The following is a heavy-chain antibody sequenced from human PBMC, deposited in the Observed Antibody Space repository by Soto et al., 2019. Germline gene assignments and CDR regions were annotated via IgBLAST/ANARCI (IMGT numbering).Heavy chain of an antibody. CDR3: ARLDSGAAYYYGLDA. CDR1: ELPFSFYR. CDR2: IKQDGSEK. V-gene: IGHV3-7*01. Sequence: EVQLVESGGGLVQPGGSLRLSGAASELPFSFYRMSWVRQAPGKGREWVANIKQDGSEKNYADSVKGRFTISRDNAKNSLYLEMSSLRAEDTAVYYCARLDSGAAYYYGLDAWGQGTTVTVSS. D-gene: IGHD6-25*01. J-gene: IGHJ6*02.